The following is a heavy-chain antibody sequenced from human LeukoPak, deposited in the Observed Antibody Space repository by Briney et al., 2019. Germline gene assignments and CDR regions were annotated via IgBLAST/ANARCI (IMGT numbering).Heavy chain of an antibody. CDR2: LSWDGNST. Sequence: GGSLRLSCAASGFDFDDFTMHWVSQAPGKGLEWVSLLSWDGNSTYYADSVKGRFTMSRDSTKESVYLQMNSLRSDDTALYYCAKEGGLFGSGWYAAWGQGTLITVAS. CDR1: GFDFDDFT. D-gene: IGHD6-19*01. J-gene: IGHJ5*02. CDR3: AKEGGLFGSGWYAA. V-gene: IGHV3-43*01.